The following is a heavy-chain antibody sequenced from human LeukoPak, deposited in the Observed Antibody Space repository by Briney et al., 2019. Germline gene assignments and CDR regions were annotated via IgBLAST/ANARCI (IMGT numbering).Heavy chain of an antibody. Sequence: GASVKVSCKASGYTFTGYYIHWVRQAPGQGLEWMGWINPNSGGTNYAQNFHGRVTMTRDTSITTAYMELSSLKSDDTAVYYCARGLLVGARTIDYWGQGTLVTVSS. V-gene: IGHV1-2*02. CDR2: INPNSGGT. CDR1: GYTFTGYY. J-gene: IGHJ4*02. D-gene: IGHD1-26*01. CDR3: ARGLLVGARTIDY.